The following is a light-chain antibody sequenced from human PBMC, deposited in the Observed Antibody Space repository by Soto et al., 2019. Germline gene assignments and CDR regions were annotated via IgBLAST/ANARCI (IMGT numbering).Light chain of an antibody. J-gene: IGKJ2*02. V-gene: IGKV3-20*01. CDR1: QSISNSY. Sequence: EIVLTQSPGSLSLSPGERATLSCRASQSISNSYLAWYQQKPGQAPRLLIYGASSRATGIPDRFSGSGSGTDFTLTISRLEPEDSAVYYCQQYCSSPLCTFGQATKLEIK. CDR2: GAS. CDR3: QQYCSSPLCT.